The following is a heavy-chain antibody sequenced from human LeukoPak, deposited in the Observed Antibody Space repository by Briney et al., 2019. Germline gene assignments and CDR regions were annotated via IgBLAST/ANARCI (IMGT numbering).Heavy chain of an antibody. CDR3: ARGSLAPDY. D-gene: IGHD2-15*01. V-gene: IGHV4-4*07. CDR1: GASLSSYY. Sequence: SETLSLTCTVSGASLSSYYWSWIRQPAGKGLELIGRIYTSGSTNYNPSFKSRVTMSVDTSKNQFSLNLSSVTDADTAMYYCARGSLAPDYWGQGTLVTVSS. J-gene: IGHJ4*02. CDR2: IYTSGST.